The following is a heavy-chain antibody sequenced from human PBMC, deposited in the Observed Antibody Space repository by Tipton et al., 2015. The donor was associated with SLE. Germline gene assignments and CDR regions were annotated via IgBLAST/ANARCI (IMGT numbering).Heavy chain of an antibody. CDR2: IKQDGSEK. Sequence: SLRLSCAASGFTFSSYWMSWVRQAPGKGLEWVSNIKQDGSEKYYVDSVKGRFTISRDNAKNSPYLQMNSLRAEDTAVYYCARDRVNVLRYFDWSYYFDYWGQGTLVTVSS. CDR1: GFTFSSYW. D-gene: IGHD3-9*01. J-gene: IGHJ4*02. CDR3: ARDRVNVLRYFDWSYYFDY. V-gene: IGHV3-7*01.